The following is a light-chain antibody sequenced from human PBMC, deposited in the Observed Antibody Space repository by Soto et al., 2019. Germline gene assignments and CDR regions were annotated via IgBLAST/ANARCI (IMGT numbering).Light chain of an antibody. CDR1: SSNIGSNT. CDR2: RNT. CDR3: EAWDDSLSGHV. V-gene: IGLV1-47*01. Sequence: QSVLTQPPSASGSPGQRVTISCSGSSSNIGSNTVNWYQQLPGTAPKLLIYRNTQRPSGVPDRFSGSKSGTAASLAISGLRSEDEADYFCEAWDDSLSGHVFGTGTKLTVL. J-gene: IGLJ1*01.